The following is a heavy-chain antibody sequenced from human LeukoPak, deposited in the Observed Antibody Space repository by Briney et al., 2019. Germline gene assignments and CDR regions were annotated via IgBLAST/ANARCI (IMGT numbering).Heavy chain of an antibody. CDR2: IRYDGSNK. J-gene: IGHJ4*02. CDR1: GFTFSSYG. D-gene: IGHD3-10*01. V-gene: IGHV3-30*02. Sequence: GGSLRLSCAASGFTFSSYGMHWVRQAPGKGLEWVAFIRYDGSNKYYADSVKGRFTISRDNSKNTLYLQMNSLRAEDTAVYYCAKDMYYYGSGSPFDYWGQGTLVTVSS. CDR3: AKDMYYYGSGSPFDY.